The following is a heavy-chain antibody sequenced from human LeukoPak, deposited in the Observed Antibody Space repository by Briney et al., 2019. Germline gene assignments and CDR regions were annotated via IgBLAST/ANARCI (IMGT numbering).Heavy chain of an antibody. CDR3: ARLYGNYQNYFDY. J-gene: IGHJ4*02. CDR2: MYYRGNT. CDR1: GGSISTITYY. Sequence: SETLSLTCTLSGGSISTITYYWGWIRHPPVKGLEWVGHMYYRGNTFYNPSLKSRVTISVDTSKNQFSLKLRSVTAADTAVYYCARLYGNYQNYFDYWGQGTLVTVSS. V-gene: IGHV4-39*07. D-gene: IGHD1-7*01.